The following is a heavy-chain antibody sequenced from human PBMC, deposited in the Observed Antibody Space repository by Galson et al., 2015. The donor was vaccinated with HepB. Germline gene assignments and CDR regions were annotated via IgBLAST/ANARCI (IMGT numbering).Heavy chain of an antibody. V-gene: IGHV3-23*01. CDR3: AKGSPLLRFLEWPASGGFDP. CDR1: GFTFRSYA. CDR2: ISGSGGST. D-gene: IGHD3-3*01. Sequence: LRLSCAASGFTFRSYAMSWVRQAPGQGLEWVSAISGSGGSTYYADSVKGRFTISRDNSKNTLYLQMNSLRAEDTAVYYCAKGSPLLRFLEWPASGGFDPWGQGTLVTVSS. J-gene: IGHJ5*02.